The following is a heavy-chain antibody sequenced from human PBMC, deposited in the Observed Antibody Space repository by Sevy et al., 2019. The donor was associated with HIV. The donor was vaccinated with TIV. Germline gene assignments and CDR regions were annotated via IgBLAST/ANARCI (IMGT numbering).Heavy chain of an antibody. D-gene: IGHD1-26*01. CDR2: ISSSSSYI. CDR1: GFTFSSYS. J-gene: IGHJ6*02. Sequence: GGSLRLSCAASGFTFSSYSMNWVRQAPGKGLEWVSSISSSSSYIYYADSVKGRSTISRDNAKNSLYLQMNSLRAEDTAVYYCARDLLTRRYYYYYGMDVWGQGTTVTVSS. V-gene: IGHV3-21*01. CDR3: ARDLLTRRYYYYYGMDV.